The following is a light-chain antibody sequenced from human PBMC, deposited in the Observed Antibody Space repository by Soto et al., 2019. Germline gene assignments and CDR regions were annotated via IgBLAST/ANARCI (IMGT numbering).Light chain of an antibody. J-gene: IGLJ1*01. CDR1: NSDVGGYNF. V-gene: IGLV2-14*01. CDR2: DVS. Sequence: QSALTQPASVSGSPGQSITFSCTGTNSDVGGYNFVSWYQQHPGKAPKLMIYDVSNRPSGVSNRFSGSKSGNTASLNISGLQAEDEADYYCSSYTSSSIPYVFGIGTKLTVL. CDR3: SSYTSSSIPYV.